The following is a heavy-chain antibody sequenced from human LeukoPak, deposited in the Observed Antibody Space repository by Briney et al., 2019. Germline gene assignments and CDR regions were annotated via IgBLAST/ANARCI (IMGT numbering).Heavy chain of an antibody. Sequence: GGSLRLSCVASGFTISTYWMSWVRLAPGKGLEWVAVISYDGSNKYYADSVKGRFTISRDNSKNTLYLQMNSLRAEDTAVYYCARDHCSSTSCALDYWGQGTLVTVSS. D-gene: IGHD2-2*01. CDR3: ARDHCSSTSCALDY. CDR2: ISYDGSNK. V-gene: IGHV3-30-3*01. CDR1: GFTISTYW. J-gene: IGHJ4*02.